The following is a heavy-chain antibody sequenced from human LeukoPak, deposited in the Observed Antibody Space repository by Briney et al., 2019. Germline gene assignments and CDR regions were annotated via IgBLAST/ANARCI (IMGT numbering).Heavy chain of an antibody. CDR1: GDSINPYY. J-gene: IGHJ6*03. Sequence: SETLSLTCTVSGDSINPYYWNWIRQPAGKGLEWIGHIYKSGSTNYNPSLKSRVTMSLDTSKNQSSLKLRSVTAADTAVYFCARSFLDYMDVWGKGTTVTVSS. CDR3: ARSFLDYMDV. D-gene: IGHD2/OR15-2a*01. V-gene: IGHV4-4*07. CDR2: IYKSGST.